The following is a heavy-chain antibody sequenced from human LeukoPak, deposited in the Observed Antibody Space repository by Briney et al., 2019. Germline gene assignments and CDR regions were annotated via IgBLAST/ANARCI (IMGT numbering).Heavy chain of an antibody. V-gene: IGHV6-1*01. CDR1: GDSVSSNSAA. J-gene: IGHJ4*02. D-gene: IGHD6-13*01. Sequence: SQTLSLTCAISGDSVSSNSAAWNWIRQSPSRGLEWLGGTYYRSQWYNDYAVSVKSRITINPDTSKNQFSLQLNSVTPEDTAVYYCARVGQQLVSYSFDYWGQGTLVTVSS. CDR2: TYYRSQWYN. CDR3: ARVGQQLVSYSFDY.